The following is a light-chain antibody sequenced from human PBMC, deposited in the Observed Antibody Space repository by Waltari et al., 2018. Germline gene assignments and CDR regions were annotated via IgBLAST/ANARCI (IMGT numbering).Light chain of an antibody. J-gene: IGKJ4*01. V-gene: IGKV4-1*01. CDR1: HNLLYSSDNKNY. CDR3: QQYYSTPLT. Sequence: EIVMTQSPDSLAVSLGGRATINCKSSHNLLYSSDNKNYLAWYQQKPGQPPKLLIHWASTRESGVPDRFSGSGSGTDFTLTVSSLQAEDVAVYYCQQYYSTPLTFGGGTKVQIK. CDR2: WAS.